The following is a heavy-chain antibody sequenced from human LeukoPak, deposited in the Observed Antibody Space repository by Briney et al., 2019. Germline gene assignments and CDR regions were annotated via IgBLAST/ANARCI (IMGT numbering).Heavy chain of an antibody. V-gene: IGHV5-51*01. Sequence: GESLKISCKGSGYSFTSYWIGWVRQMPGKGLEWVGIIYPGDSDTRYSPSFQGQVTISADKSISTAYLQWSSLKASDTAMYYCARVSSGWYYYYGMDVWGQGTTVTVSS. CDR3: ARVSSGWYYYYGMDV. CDR2: IYPGDSDT. J-gene: IGHJ6*02. CDR1: GYSFTSYW. D-gene: IGHD6-19*01.